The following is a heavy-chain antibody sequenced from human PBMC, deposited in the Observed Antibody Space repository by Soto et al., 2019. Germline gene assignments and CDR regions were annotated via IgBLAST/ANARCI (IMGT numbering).Heavy chain of an antibody. Sequence: SETLSLTCTVSGGSISSYYWSWIRQPPGKGLEWIGYIYYSGSTNYNPSLKSRVTISVDTSKNQFSLKLSSVTTADTAVYYCARGTGGDAFDIWGQGTMVTVSS. CDR2: IYYSGST. CDR3: ARGTGGDAFDI. D-gene: IGHD7-27*01. V-gene: IGHV4-59*01. J-gene: IGHJ3*02. CDR1: GGSISSYY.